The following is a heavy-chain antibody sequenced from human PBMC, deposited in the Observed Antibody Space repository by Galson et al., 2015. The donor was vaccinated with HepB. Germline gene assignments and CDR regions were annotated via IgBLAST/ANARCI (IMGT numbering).Heavy chain of an antibody. J-gene: IGHJ6*03. CDR1: GFTFSNYA. CDR3: AKDGGSCRGTSCYPVVYYMDV. V-gene: IGHV3-23*01. D-gene: IGHD2-15*01. Sequence: SLRLSCAASGFTFSNYAMSWVRQAPGKGLEWVSAISGSGGITYYADSVKGRFTISRDNSKNTLFLQMNSLRAEDTALYYCAKDGGSCRGTSCYPVVYYMDVWGKGTTVTVSS. CDR2: ISGSGGIT.